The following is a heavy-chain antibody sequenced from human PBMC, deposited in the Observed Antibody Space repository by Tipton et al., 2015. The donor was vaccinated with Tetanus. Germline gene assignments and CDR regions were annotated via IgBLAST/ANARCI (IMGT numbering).Heavy chain of an antibody. D-gene: IGHD3-16*01. V-gene: IGHV1-46*04. J-gene: IGHJ4*02. CDR2: INPSGGYT. CDR3: ARDAGPAGGGSFDY. Sequence: QLVQSGPEVRKPGASVNVSCKASGYTFTSHYVHWVRQAPGQGLEWMGMINPSGGYTRSAQTLQGRVKMTRDTSTTTVYMELSSLRPADTAVYYCARDAGPAGGGSFDYWGQGTLVTVAS. CDR1: GYTFTSHY.